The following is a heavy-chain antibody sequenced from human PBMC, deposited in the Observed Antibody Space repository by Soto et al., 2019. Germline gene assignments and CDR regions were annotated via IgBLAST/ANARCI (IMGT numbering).Heavy chain of an antibody. V-gene: IGHV1-8*01. D-gene: IGHD3-16*01. Sequence: QVQLVQSGAEVKKAGASGKVSCKAAGYAFTRYDINWVRQATGQGLEWIGWMDPNSANRGYAQKYQGVVTMTRKTSISTAYMELSSLRSEDTAVYYCAREGVRGMDVWGQGTTVTVSS. CDR2: MDPNSANR. J-gene: IGHJ6*02. CDR1: GYAFTRYD. CDR3: AREGVRGMDV.